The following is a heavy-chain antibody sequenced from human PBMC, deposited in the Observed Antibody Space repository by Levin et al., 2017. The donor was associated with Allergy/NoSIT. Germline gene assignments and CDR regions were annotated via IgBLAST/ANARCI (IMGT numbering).Heavy chain of an antibody. CDR3: ARAEVGSEH. J-gene: IGHJ4*02. V-gene: IGHV4-61*02. D-gene: IGHD3-10*01. CDR2: IYSSGSA. CDR1: GGSISSGSYY. Sequence: PSETLSLTCKVSGGSISSGSYYWSWIRQPAAKGLEWIGRIYSSGSANYNPSLKSRVTISVDTSKNQFSLKLSSVTAADTAVYYCARAEVGSEHWGQGALVTVSS.